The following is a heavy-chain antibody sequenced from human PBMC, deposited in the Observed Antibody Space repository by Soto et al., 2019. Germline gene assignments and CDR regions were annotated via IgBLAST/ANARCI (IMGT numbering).Heavy chain of an antibody. J-gene: IGHJ6*02. V-gene: IGHV3-23*01. CDR2: ISGSGGST. D-gene: IGHD3-3*01. Sequence: GGSLRLSCAASGFTFSSYAMSWVRQAPGKGLEWVSAISGSGGSTYYADSVKGRFTISRDNSKNTLYLQMNSLRAEDTAVYYCAKDAILEWLTARTYYYYGMDVWGQGTTVTVSS. CDR3: AKDAILEWLTARTYYYYGMDV. CDR1: GFTFSSYA.